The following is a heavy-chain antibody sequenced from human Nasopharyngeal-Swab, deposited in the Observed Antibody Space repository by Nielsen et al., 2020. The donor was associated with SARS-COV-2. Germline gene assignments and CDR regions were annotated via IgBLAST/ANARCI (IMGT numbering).Heavy chain of an antibody. V-gene: IGHV3-30*03. D-gene: IGHD3-3*01. CDR3: ARGDYDFWSMDV. J-gene: IGHJ6*02. CDR1: VFIFTSVG. Sequence: LSLTCAASVFIFTSVGIHCVRRSPGTGLEWVAVISYAGGNKNSADAVTGRFTISRDDSKNTVYLQMNSLGAEDTPVYYCARGDYDFWSMDVWGQGTMVTVSS. CDR2: ISYAGGNK.